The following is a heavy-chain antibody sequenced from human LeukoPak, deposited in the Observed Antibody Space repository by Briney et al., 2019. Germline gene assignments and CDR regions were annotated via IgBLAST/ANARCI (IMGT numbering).Heavy chain of an antibody. D-gene: IGHD6-19*01. CDR1: GFTFSSYW. CDR2: IKQDGSEK. V-gene: IGHV3-7*01. J-gene: IGHJ4*02. Sequence: GGSLRLSCAASGFTFSSYWMSWVRQAPGKGLEWVANIKQDGSEKYYVDSVKGRFTISRDNAKNSLYLQMNSLRAEDTAVYYCARSRRLIAVAGTTNYFDYWGQGTLVTVSS. CDR3: ARSRRLIAVAGTTNYFDY.